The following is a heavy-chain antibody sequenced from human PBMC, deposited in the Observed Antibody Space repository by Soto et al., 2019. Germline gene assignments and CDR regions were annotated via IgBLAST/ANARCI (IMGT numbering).Heavy chain of an antibody. V-gene: IGHV4-59*08. CDR3: ARTLASGSGDY. D-gene: IGHD3-10*01. CDR1: GASISSDF. Sequence: SETLSLTCTVSGASISSDFWSWIRQPPGKGLEWIAYVRYGGSSQYNPSLQSRVTISIDTSMNQFSLTLTSLTAADTAVYYCARTLASGSGDYWGQGTLVTVSS. J-gene: IGHJ4*02. CDR2: VRYGGSS.